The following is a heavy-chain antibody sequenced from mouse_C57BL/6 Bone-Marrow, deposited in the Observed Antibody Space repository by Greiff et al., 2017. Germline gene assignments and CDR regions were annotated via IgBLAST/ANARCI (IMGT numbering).Heavy chain of an antibody. V-gene: IGHV1-19*01. J-gene: IGHJ2*01. CDR2: INPYNGGT. CDR1: GYTFTDYY. Sequence: EVQLQESGPVLVKPGASVKMSCKASGYTFTDYYMHWVKQSHGKSLEWIGVINPYNGGTSYNQKFKGKATLTVDKSSSTAYMELNSLTSEDSAVYDCARLRDYGDYWGQGTTLTVSS. CDR3: ARLRDYGDY.